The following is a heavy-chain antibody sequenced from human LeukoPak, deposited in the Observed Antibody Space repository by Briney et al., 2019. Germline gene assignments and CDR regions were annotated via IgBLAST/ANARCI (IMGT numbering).Heavy chain of an antibody. Sequence: GGSLRLSCAASGLKFSSYWMSWVRQAPGKGLEWVAFIRYDGSNKYYADSVKGRFTISRDNSKNTLYLQMNSLRAEDTAVYYCAKRAQSGYVRSAFDIWGQGTMVTVSS. CDR1: GLKFSSYW. V-gene: IGHV3-30*02. D-gene: IGHD5-12*01. J-gene: IGHJ3*02. CDR3: AKRAQSGYVRSAFDI. CDR2: IRYDGSNK.